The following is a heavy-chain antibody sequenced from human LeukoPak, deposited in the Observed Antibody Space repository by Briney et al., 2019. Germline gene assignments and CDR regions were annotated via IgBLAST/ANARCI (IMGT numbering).Heavy chain of an antibody. Sequence: GGSLTLSCAASGFTFSNAWISWVRQAPGKGLDWVGRIKSKTDGGTTDYAAPVKGRFTISRDDSQNTLYLQMNSLKTEDTAVYYCTTDGEWSYGEDYWGQGTLVTVSS. J-gene: IGHJ4*02. V-gene: IGHV3-15*01. D-gene: IGHD1-26*01. CDR2: IKSKTDGGTT. CDR1: GFTFSNAW. CDR3: TTDGEWSYGEDY.